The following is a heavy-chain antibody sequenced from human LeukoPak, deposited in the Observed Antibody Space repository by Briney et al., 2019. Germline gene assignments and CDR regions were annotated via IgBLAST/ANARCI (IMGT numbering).Heavy chain of an antibody. CDR3: ARDPGRGWFDP. V-gene: IGHV4-31*03. Sequence: SETLSLTCTVSGGSISSSYYYWSWIRQHPGKGLEWIGYIYYSGSTYYNPSLKSRVTISVDTSKNQFSLKLSSVTAADTAVYYCARDPGRGWFDPWGQGTLVTVSS. J-gene: IGHJ5*02. CDR2: IYYSGST. CDR1: GGSISSSYYY.